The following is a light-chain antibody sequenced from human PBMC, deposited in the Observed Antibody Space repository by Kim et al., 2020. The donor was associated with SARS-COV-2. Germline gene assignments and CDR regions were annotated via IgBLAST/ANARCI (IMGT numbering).Light chain of an antibody. CDR2: NTN. J-gene: IGLJ3*02. CDR3: VLYVGSGIWV. V-gene: IGLV8-61*01. Sequence: GPVTLTCGLSSGSVSTSYYPNWFQQTPGQAPRTLIYNTNTRSSGVPDRFSGSILGNKAALTITGAQADDESDYYCVLYVGSGIWVFGGGTKLTVL. CDR1: SGSVSTSYY.